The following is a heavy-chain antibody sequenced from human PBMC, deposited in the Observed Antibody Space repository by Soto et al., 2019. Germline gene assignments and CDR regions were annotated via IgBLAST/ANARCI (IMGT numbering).Heavy chain of an antibody. J-gene: IGHJ4*02. CDR3: ARDGYDSSGYYYAYFDY. CDR1: GGSISSYY. Sequence: SETLSLTXTVSGGSISSYYWSWIRQPAGKGLEWIGRIYTSGSTNYNPSLKSRVTMSVDTSKNQFSLKLSSVTAADTAVYYCARDGYDSSGYYYAYFDYWGQGTLVTVSS. CDR2: IYTSGST. V-gene: IGHV4-4*07. D-gene: IGHD3-22*01.